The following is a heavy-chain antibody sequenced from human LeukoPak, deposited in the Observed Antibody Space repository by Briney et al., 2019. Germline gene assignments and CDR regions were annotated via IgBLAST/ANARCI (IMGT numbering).Heavy chain of an antibody. V-gene: IGHV4-30-2*01. J-gene: IGHJ4*02. CDR2: IYHSGST. D-gene: IGHD2-15*01. CDR1: GGSISSGGYS. Sequence: SETLSLTCAVSGGSISSGGYSWSWIRQPPGKSLEWIGYIYHSGSTYYNPSLRSRVTISLDRSKNQFSLELSSVTAADTAVYYCASLWCSGGSCFIEYWGQGTLVTVSS. CDR3: ASLWCSGGSCFIEY.